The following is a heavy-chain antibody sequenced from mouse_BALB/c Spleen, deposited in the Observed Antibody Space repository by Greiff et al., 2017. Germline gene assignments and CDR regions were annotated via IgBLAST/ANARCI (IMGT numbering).Heavy chain of an antibody. CDR2: IYPGGGYT. Sequence: QVQLKQSGAELVRPGTSVKISCKASGYTFTNYWLGWVKQRPGHGLEWIGDIYPGGGYTNYNEKFKGKATLTADTSSSTAYMQLSSLTSEDSAVYFCARSHYGNSFAYWGQGTLVTVSA. CDR1: GYTFTNYW. CDR3: ARSHYGNSFAY. V-gene: IGHV1-63*02. D-gene: IGHD2-1*01. J-gene: IGHJ3*01.